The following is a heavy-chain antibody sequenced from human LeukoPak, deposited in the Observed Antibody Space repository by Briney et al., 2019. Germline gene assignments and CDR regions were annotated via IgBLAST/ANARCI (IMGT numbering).Heavy chain of an antibody. D-gene: IGHD7-27*01. CDR1: GFTFSSYG. J-gene: IGHJ4*02. V-gene: IGHV3-30*02. Sequence: GGSLRLSCATSGFTFSSYGMHWVRQAPGKGLEWVAFIHYDGSNKYYADSVKGRFPISRDNSKNSLYLQMNSLRAEDTAVYYCARAPTGGHDYWGQGTLVTVSS. CDR3: ARAPTGGHDY. CDR2: IHYDGSNK.